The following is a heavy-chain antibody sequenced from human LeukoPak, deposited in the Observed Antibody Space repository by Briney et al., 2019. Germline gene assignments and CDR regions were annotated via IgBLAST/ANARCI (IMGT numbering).Heavy chain of an antibody. Sequence: ASVKVSCKASGYTFTGYYMHWVRQAPGQGLEWMGRINPNSGGTNYAQKFQGRVTLTRDTSISTAYMEPSRLRSDDTAVYYCAREAGRDGYNSVYYYYYMDVWGKGTTVTVSS. J-gene: IGHJ6*03. CDR3: AREAGRDGYNSVYYYYYMDV. D-gene: IGHD5-24*01. CDR1: GYTFTGYY. V-gene: IGHV1-2*06. CDR2: INPNSGGT.